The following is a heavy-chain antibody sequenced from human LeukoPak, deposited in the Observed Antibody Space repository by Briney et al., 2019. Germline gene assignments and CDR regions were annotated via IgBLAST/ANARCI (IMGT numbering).Heavy chain of an antibody. D-gene: IGHD6-19*01. V-gene: IGHV1-46*01. J-gene: IGHJ4*02. CDR2: INPGGGST. CDR1: GYTFTSYY. Sequence: ASVKVSCKASGYTFTSYYMHWVRQAPGQGLEWMGIINPGGGSTSYAQKFQGRVTVTRDTSTSTVYMELSSLRSEDTAVYYCARGYSSGPLQYWGQGTLVTVSS. CDR3: ARGYSSGPLQY.